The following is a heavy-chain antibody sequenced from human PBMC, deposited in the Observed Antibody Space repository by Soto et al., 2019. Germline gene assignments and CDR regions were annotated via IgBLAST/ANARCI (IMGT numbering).Heavy chain of an antibody. CDR2: IFYSGST. V-gene: IGHV4-59*01. J-gene: IGHJ5*01. D-gene: IGHD2-21*01. CDR1: GGSISSYY. Sequence: SETLSLTCTVSGGSISSYYWSWIRQPPGKRLEWIGYIFYSGSTNYDPSLKSRVTISLDTSRNQFSLNLRSVTAADTAVYYCAGSISGDPCFDPWGQGTLVTV. CDR3: AGSISGDPCFDP.